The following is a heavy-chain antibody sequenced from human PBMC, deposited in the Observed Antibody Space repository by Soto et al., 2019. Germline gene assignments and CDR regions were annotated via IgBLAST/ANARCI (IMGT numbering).Heavy chain of an antibody. CDR1: GGSVSSESYY. CDR3: ASQALGYCSGGSCYEGHGLDY. CDR2: VENSGST. V-gene: IGHV4-61*01. J-gene: IGHJ4*02. D-gene: IGHD2-15*01. Sequence: SETLSLTCSVSGGSVSSESYYWSWIRQTPRKGLEWIGNVENSGSTKYNPSLKSRVTISVDTSKNQFSLKLSSVTAADTAVYYCASQALGYCSGGSCYEGHGLDYWGQGTLVTVSS.